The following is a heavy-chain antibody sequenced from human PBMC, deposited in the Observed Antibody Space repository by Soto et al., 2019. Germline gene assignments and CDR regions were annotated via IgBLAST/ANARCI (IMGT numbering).Heavy chain of an antibody. Sequence: EVQLLESGGGLVQPGGSLRLSCAASGFTFSSYAMSWVRQAPGKGLEWVSAISGSGGSTYYADSVKGRFTISRDNAKNTLYLQMNSLRAEDTAVYYCAKDEYCNGGSCYPFNWFDPWGQGTLVTVSS. CDR1: GFTFSSYA. J-gene: IGHJ5*02. D-gene: IGHD2-15*01. V-gene: IGHV3-23*01. CDR2: ISGSGGST. CDR3: AKDEYCNGGSCYPFNWFDP.